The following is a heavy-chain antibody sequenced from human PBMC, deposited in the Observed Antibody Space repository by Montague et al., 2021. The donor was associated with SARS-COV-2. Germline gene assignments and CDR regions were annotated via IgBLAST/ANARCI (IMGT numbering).Heavy chain of an antibody. CDR3: ARGLPYQMVAGAIPNYSMDV. V-gene: IGHV4-31*03. J-gene: IGHJ6*02. CDR2: IYYSGTT. D-gene: IGHD2-15*01. Sequence: TLSLTCTVSGASISSGGFYWSWLRQHPRKGLEWIGFIYYSGTTXHXXXXKXRLTIPIDTSKNQFSLKLSSVTAADTAVYYYARGLPYQMVAGAIPNYSMDVWGQGTTVTVSS. CDR1: GASISSGGFY.